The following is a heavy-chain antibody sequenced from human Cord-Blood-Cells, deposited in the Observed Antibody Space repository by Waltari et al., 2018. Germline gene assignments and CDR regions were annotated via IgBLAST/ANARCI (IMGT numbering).Heavy chain of an antibody. Sequence: EVQLVQSGAEVKKPGATVKISCKVSGYTLTDYHMHWVQQAPGKGLEWMGLVDPEDGETIYAEKFQGRVTITADTSTDTAYMELSSLRSEDTAVYYCATGNVLMVYAIHDAFDIWGQGTMVTVSS. CDR2: VDPEDGET. CDR1: GYTLTDYH. D-gene: IGHD2-8*01. V-gene: IGHV1-69-2*01. J-gene: IGHJ3*02. CDR3: ATGNVLMVYAIHDAFDI.